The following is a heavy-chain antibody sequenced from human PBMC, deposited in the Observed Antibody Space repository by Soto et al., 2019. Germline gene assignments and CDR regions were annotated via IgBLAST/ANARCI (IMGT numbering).Heavy chain of an antibody. Sequence: EVQLVESGGGSVQPGGSLRLSCAASGFSFSGHWMHWVRQSPGKGLVWVSRIKSDGTSTSYADSVKGRFTISRDNAKSTLYLQMNSLRAEDTALYYCARDRSSITGTAGDYWGQGTLGTVSS. J-gene: IGHJ4*02. D-gene: IGHD1-7*01. CDR2: IKSDGTST. CDR1: GFSFSGHW. V-gene: IGHV3-74*01. CDR3: ARDRSSITGTAGDY.